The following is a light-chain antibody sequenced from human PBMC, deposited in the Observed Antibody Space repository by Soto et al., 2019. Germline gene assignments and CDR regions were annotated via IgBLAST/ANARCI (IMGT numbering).Light chain of an antibody. CDR2: GPS. J-gene: IGKJ2*03. V-gene: IGKV3-20*01. Sequence: EIVLTQSPGTLSLSPGERATLSCRASQSVSGNYLVWYQQKVGQAPRLLIYGPSSRATGIPDRFSGSGSGTDFTLTISRLEPEDFAVYYCQQYGSSPYSFGQGTKVDIK. CDR3: QQYGSSPYS. CDR1: QSVSGNY.